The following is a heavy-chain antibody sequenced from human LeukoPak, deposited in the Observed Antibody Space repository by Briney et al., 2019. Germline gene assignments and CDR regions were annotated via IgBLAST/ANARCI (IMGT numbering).Heavy chain of an antibody. CDR1: GGTFISYA. V-gene: IGHV1-69*01. CDR2: IIPIFGTA. CDR3: FSMATIITGSFDY. J-gene: IGHJ4*02. Sequence: GASVKVSCKASGGTFISYAISWVRQAPGQGLEWMGGIIPIFGTANYAQKFQGSVTITADESTSTAYMELSSLRSEDTAVYYCFSMATIITGSFDYWGQGTLVTVSS. D-gene: IGHD5-24*01.